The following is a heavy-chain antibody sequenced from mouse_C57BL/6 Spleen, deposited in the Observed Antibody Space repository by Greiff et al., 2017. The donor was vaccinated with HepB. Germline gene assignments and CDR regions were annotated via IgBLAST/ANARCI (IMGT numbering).Heavy chain of an antibody. CDR1: GFNIKDDY. CDR2: IDPENGDT. CDR3: TTLKLSL. J-gene: IGHJ3*01. Sequence: EVKLMESGAELVRPGASVKLSCTASGFNIKDDYMHWVKQRPEQGLEWIGWIDPENGDTEYASKFQGKATITADTSSNTAYLQLSSLTSEDTAVYYCTTLKLSLWGQGTLVTVSA. V-gene: IGHV14-4*01. D-gene: IGHD3-2*02.